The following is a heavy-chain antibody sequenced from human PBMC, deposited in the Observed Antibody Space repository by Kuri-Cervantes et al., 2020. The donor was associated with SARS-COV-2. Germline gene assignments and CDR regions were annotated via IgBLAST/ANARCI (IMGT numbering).Heavy chain of an antibody. CDR3: ARDTYYDILTGYSPLGFDP. V-gene: IGHV4-4*07. J-gene: IGHJ5*02. CDR1: GGSISSYY. D-gene: IGHD3-9*01. Sequence: SETLSLTCTVSGGSISSYYWSWIRQPAGKGLEWIGRIYTSGSTNYNPSLKSRVTMSVDTFKNQFSLKLSSVTAADTAVYYCARDTYYDILTGYSPLGFDPWGQGTLVTVSS. CDR2: IYTSGST.